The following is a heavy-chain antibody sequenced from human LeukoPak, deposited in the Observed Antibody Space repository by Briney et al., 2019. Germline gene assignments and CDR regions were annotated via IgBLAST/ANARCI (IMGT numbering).Heavy chain of an antibody. J-gene: IGHJ6*03. V-gene: IGHV1-2*02. D-gene: IGHD1-1*01. Sequence: ASVKVSCKASGYTFTGYYMHWVRQAPGQGLEWMGWINPDSGGTNYAQKFQGRVTMTRATSINTAYMELSRLRSDDTAVYYCARDKQLDWAHYFYYYMDVWGKGTTISVSS. CDR3: ARDKQLDWAHYFYYYMDV. CDR1: GYTFTGYY. CDR2: INPDSGGT.